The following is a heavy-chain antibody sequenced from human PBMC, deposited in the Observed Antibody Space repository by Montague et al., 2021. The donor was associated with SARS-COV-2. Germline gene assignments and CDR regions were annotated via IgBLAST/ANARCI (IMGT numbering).Heavy chain of an antibody. Sequence: SLRLSCAASGFTLGYTWMHWVRQAPGKGLVWISHINGDATTTKYADSVKGRFTISRDNAKSTLYLQLDSLRAEDTAVYYCVKDRGTPDAFDMWGQGTMVTVS. CDR3: VKDRGTPDAFDM. J-gene: IGHJ3*02. D-gene: IGHD3-10*01. CDR1: GFTLGYTW. V-gene: IGHV3-74*03. CDR2: INGDATTT.